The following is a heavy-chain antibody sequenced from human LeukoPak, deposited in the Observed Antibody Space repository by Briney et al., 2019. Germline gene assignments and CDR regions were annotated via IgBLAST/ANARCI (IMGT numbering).Heavy chain of an antibody. CDR1: GYTFTSYY. D-gene: IGHD6-19*01. V-gene: IGHV1-46*01. Sequence: ASVKVSCKASGYTFTSYYMHWVRQAPGQGLEWMGIINPSGGSTSYAQKFQGRVTMTRDTSTGTVYMELSSLRSEDTAVYYCARVGSGDYFDYWGQGTLVTVSS. J-gene: IGHJ4*02. CDR2: INPSGGST. CDR3: ARVGSGDYFDY.